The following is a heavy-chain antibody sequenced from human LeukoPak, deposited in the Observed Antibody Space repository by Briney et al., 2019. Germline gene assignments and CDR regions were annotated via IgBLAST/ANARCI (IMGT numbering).Heavy chain of an antibody. Sequence: GGSLRLSCAASGFTFNSAWMNWVRQAPGKGLEWVGRIKSKTDGGTTDHAAPVKGRFTISRDDSKNTLYLQMNTLKTEDTAVYYCITDLGSGRRNDAFDIWGQGTLVTVSS. D-gene: IGHD3-10*01. CDR3: ITDLGSGRRNDAFDI. J-gene: IGHJ3*02. V-gene: IGHV3-15*07. CDR1: GFTFNSAW. CDR2: IKSKTDGGTT.